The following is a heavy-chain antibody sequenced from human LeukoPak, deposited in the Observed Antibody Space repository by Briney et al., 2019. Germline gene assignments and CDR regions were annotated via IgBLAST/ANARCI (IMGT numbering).Heavy chain of an antibody. J-gene: IGHJ2*01. Sequence: ASVKVSCKASGYTFTGYYMHWVRQAPGQGLEWMGWINPNSGGTNYAQKFQGRVTMTRDTSISTAYMELSRPRSDDTAVYYCARREIFDFYRSSNWYFDLWGRGTLVTVSS. CDR3: ARREIFDFYRSSNWYFDL. CDR2: INPNSGGT. V-gene: IGHV1-2*02. D-gene: IGHD3/OR15-3a*01. CDR1: GYTFTGYY.